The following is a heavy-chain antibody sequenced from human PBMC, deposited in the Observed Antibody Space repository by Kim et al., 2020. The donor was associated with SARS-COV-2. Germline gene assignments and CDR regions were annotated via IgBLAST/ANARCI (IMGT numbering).Heavy chain of an antibody. D-gene: IGHD6-6*01. J-gene: IGHJ6*02. CDR2: FDPEDGET. CDR3: ATSAEYSYPPGGTGLAPAYYYGMDV. CDR1: GYTLTELS. Sequence: ASVKVSCKVSGYTLTELSMHWVRQAPGKGLEWMGGFDPEDGETIYAQKFQGRVTMTEDTSTDTAYMELSSLRSEDTAVYYCATSAEYSYPPGGTGLAPAYYYGMDVWGQGTTVTVSS. V-gene: IGHV1-24*01.